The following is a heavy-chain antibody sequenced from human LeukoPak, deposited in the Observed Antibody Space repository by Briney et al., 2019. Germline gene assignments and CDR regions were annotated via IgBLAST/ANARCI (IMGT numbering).Heavy chain of an antibody. Sequence: PGGSLRRSCAASGFTFSDYYMSWIRQAPGKGLEWVSYISSSRSYTNYADSVKGRFTISRDNAKNSLYLQMNSLRAEDTAVYYCARDPPFIIGTTFFDYWGQGTLVTVSS. D-gene: IGHD1-20*01. CDR1: GFTFSDYY. CDR3: ARDPPFIIGTTFFDY. J-gene: IGHJ4*02. V-gene: IGHV3-11*06. CDR2: ISSSRSYT.